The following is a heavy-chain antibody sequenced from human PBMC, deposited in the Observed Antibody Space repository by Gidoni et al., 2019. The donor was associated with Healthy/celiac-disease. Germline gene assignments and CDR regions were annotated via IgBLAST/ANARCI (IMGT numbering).Heavy chain of an antibody. CDR2: ISGSGGST. Sequence: EVQLLESGGGLVQPGGSLRLSCAASGFTFSSYAMSWVRQAPGKGLEWVSAISGSGGSTYYADSVKGRFTIFRDNSKNTLYLQMNSLRAEDTAVYYCATGIILSSYAFDIWGQGTMVTVSS. D-gene: IGHD2-15*01. V-gene: IGHV3-23*01. CDR1: GFTFSSYA. J-gene: IGHJ3*02. CDR3: ATGIILSSYAFDI.